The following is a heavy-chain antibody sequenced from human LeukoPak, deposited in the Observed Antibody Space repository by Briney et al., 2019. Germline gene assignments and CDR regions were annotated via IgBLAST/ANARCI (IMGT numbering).Heavy chain of an antibody. J-gene: IGHJ6*02. V-gene: IGHV3-30*09. CDR1: GFTFSSYA. CDR3: AKEDYDFWSGYPLPGHYGMDV. Sequence: GGSLRLSCAASGFTFSSYAMHWVRQAPGKGLEWVAVISYDGSNKYYADSVKGRFAISRDNSKNTLYLQMNSLRAEDTAVYYCAKEDYDFWSGYPLPGHYGMDVWGQGTTVTVSS. D-gene: IGHD3-3*01. CDR2: ISYDGSNK.